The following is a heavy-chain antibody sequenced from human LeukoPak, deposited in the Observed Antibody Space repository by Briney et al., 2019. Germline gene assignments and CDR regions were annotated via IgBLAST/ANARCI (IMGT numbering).Heavy chain of an antibody. CDR1: GYSISSSNW. CDR2: IYYSGST. D-gene: IGHD3-22*01. CDR3: ARMRQYYYDSSGYSVEAFDI. J-gene: IGHJ3*02. V-gene: IGHV4-28*01. Sequence: SETLSLTCAVSGYSISSSNWWGWIRQPPGKGLEWIGYIYYSGSTYYNPSLKSRVTMSVDTSKNQFSLKLSSVTAVDTAVYYCARMRQYYYDSSGYSVEAFDIWGQGTMVTVSS.